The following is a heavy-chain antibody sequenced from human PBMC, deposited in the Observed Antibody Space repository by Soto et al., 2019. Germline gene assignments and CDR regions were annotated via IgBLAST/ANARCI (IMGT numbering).Heavy chain of an antibody. CDR3: TRGGDPYKTGH. Sequence: SDTRSLTCAIAGFSVIINTFYWVWIRQPPGKGLEWIGFIHYSGSTNYNPSLKGRVTMSVDTSKNQFSLKLTSVNTADTAIYYCTRGGDPYKTGHWGQGTLVTVS. D-gene: IGHD2-21*01. CDR1: GFSVIINTFY. V-gene: IGHV4-61*01. CDR2: IHYSGST. J-gene: IGHJ4*02.